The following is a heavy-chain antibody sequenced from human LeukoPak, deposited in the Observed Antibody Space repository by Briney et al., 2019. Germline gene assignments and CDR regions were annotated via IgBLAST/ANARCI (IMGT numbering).Heavy chain of an antibody. D-gene: IGHD1-26*01. CDR2: IYPGDPDT. V-gene: IGHV5-51*01. J-gene: IGHJ4*02. Sequence: GESLKISCKGSGYIFTSYWIGWVRQMPGKGLEWMGIIYPGDPDTRYSPSFQGQVTISADKSISPAYLQWSSLKTSDTAMYYCARHYSGSYHSSLDYWGQGTLVTVSS. CDR1: GYIFTSYW. CDR3: ARHYSGSYHSSLDY.